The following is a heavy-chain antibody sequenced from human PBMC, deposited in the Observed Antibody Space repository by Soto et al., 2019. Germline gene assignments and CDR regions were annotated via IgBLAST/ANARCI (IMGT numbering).Heavy chain of an antibody. CDR3: ARGRKRWYFDL. V-gene: IGHV4-34*01. Sequence: QVQLQQWGAGLLKPSETLSLTCAVYGGSFSGYYWSWIRHPPGKGLEWIGEINHSGSTNYNPSLKSRVTISVDTSKNQFSLKLSSVTAADTAVYYCARGRKRWYFDLWGRGTLVTVSS. CDR2: INHSGST. CDR1: GGSFSGYY. J-gene: IGHJ2*01.